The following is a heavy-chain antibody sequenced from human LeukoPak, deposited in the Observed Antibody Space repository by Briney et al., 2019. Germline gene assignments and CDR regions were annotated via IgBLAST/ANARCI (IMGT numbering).Heavy chain of an antibody. D-gene: IGHD2-2*02. CDR2: ISSSSSYI. Sequence: PGGSLRLSCAASGFTFSSYAMSWVRQAPGKGLEWVSSISSSSSYIYYADSVKGRFTISRDNAKNSLYLQMNSLRAEDTAVYYCARGGCSSTSCYTEHWGQGTLVTVSS. CDR3: ARGGCSSTSCYTEH. J-gene: IGHJ1*01. V-gene: IGHV3-21*01. CDR1: GFTFSSYA.